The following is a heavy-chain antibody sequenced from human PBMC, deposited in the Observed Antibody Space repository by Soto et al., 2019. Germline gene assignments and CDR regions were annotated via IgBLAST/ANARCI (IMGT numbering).Heavy chain of an antibody. D-gene: IGHD6-19*01. J-gene: IGHJ4*02. Sequence: QVQLVQSGAEVKKPGASVKVYCKASGYTFTSYAMQWVRQAPGQRLEWMGWINAGNGNTKYSQKFQGRVTITSDTSASTDYMELSSLRSEDTAVYYCARDLGGWTDYWGQGTLVTVSS. CDR2: INAGNGNT. CDR1: GYTFTSYA. CDR3: ARDLGGWTDY. V-gene: IGHV1-3*01.